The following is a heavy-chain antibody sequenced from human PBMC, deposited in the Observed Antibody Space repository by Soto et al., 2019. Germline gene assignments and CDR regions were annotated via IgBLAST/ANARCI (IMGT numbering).Heavy chain of an antibody. D-gene: IGHD6-19*01. J-gene: IGHJ6*02. CDR3: ARVQRLYSSGWNYYYYGMDV. CDR2: INHSGST. V-gene: IGHV4-34*01. CDR1: GGSFSGYY. Sequence: SETLSLTCAVYGGSFSGYYCSWIRQPPGKGLEWIGEINHSGSTNYNPSLKSRVTISVDTSKNQFSLKLSSVTAADTAVYYCARVQRLYSSGWNYYYYGMDVWGQGTTVT.